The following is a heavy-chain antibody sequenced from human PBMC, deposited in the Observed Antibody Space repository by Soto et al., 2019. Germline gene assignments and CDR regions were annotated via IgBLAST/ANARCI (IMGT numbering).Heavy chain of an antibody. CDR2: INAGNGNT. Sequence: GASVKVSCKASGYTFTSYAMHWVRQAPGQRLEWMGWINAGNGNTKYSQKFQGRVTITRDTSASTAYMELSSLRSEDTAVYYCARDRLPGWGYCSSTSCYRKPYGMDVWGQGTTVTVS. V-gene: IGHV1-3*01. CDR1: GYTFTSYA. CDR3: ARDRLPGWGYCSSTSCYRKPYGMDV. J-gene: IGHJ6*02. D-gene: IGHD2-2*01.